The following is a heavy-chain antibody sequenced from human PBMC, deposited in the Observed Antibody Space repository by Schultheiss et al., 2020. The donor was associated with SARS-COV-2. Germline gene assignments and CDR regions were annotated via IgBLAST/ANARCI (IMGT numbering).Heavy chain of an antibody. V-gene: IGHV3-53*05. J-gene: IGHJ5*02. CDR2: IYSGGST. CDR3: ARAGGDAGSSEFDP. D-gene: IGHD6-6*01. CDR1: GFTVSSNY. Sequence: GGSLRLSCAASGFTVSSNYMSWVRQAPGKGLEWVSVIYSGGSTYYADSVKGRFTISRDNSKNTLYLQMNSLRAEDTAVYYCARAGGDAGSSEFDPWGQGTLVTVSS.